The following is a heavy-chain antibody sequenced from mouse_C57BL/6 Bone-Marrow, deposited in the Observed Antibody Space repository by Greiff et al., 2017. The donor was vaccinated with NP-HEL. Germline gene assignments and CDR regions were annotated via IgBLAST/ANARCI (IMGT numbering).Heavy chain of an antibody. J-gene: IGHJ2*01. CDR3: CLYDYDVEYYWDY. CDR2: ISTYYGVA. D-gene: IGHD2-4*01. CDR1: GYTFTDYA. V-gene: IGHV1-67*01. Sequence: VQVVESGPELVRPGVSVKISCKGSGYTFTDYAMHWVKQSHAKSLEWIGVISTYYGVASFNQQFKDKATMTVDKSSSTAYMKLARLTSEDSAVYYMCLYDYDVEYYWDYWGQGTTRTVSS.